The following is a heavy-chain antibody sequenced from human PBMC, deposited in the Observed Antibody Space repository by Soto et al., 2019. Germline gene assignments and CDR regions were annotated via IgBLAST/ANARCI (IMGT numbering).Heavy chain of an antibody. CDR1: GFTFSSYW. Sequence: EVQLVESGGGLVQPGWSLRLSCAASGFTFSSYWMRWVRQAPGKGLEWVANIKQDGSEKYYVDSVKGRFTISRDNAKNSLYMQMNGLRAEDKAVYYCARSEMELSQFDYWGQGTLVTVSS. CDR2: IKQDGSEK. D-gene: IGHD3-10*01. CDR3: ARSEMELSQFDY. V-gene: IGHV3-7*03. J-gene: IGHJ4*02.